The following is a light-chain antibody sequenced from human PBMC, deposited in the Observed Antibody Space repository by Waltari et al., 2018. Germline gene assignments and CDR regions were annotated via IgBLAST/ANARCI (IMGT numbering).Light chain of an antibody. CDR2: GAS. J-gene: IGKJ5*01. CDR3: QQYSNWPPIT. Sequence: ETVMTQSPATLSVSPGERATLSCRASQSVSTNLAWYQQKPGQAPRLLIDGASTRATGVPARFSGTGSGTEFTLTIDSLQSEDFAVYYCQQYSNWPPITFGQGTRLEIK. V-gene: IGKV3-15*01. CDR1: QSVSTN.